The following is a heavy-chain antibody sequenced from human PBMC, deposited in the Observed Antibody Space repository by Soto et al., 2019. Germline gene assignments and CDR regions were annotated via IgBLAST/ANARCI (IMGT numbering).Heavy chain of an antibody. Sequence: PSETLSLTCAVYGGSFSGYYWSWIRQPPGKGLEWIGEINHSGSTNYNPSLKSRVTISVDTSKNQFSLKLSSVTAADTAVYYCARGGVRLGYRAYDYWGQGTLVTVSS. V-gene: IGHV4-34*01. CDR1: GGSFSGYY. CDR3: ARGGVRLGYRAYDY. D-gene: IGHD3-10*01. CDR2: INHSGST. J-gene: IGHJ4*02.